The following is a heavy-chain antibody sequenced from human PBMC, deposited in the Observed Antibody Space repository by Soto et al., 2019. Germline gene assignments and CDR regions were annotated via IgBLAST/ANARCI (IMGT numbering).Heavy chain of an antibody. Sequence: EVQLVESGGGLVKPGGSLRLSCAASGFTFSSYRMNWVRQAPGKGLEWVSSISSSSSYIYYADSVKGHFTISRDNAKNSLYLQMNSLRAEDTAVYYCARDQVAGTRYFDLCGRVTLVTVSS. CDR3: ARDQVAGTRYFDL. D-gene: IGHD6-19*01. J-gene: IGHJ2*01. CDR1: GFTFSSYR. V-gene: IGHV3-21*01. CDR2: ISSSSSYI.